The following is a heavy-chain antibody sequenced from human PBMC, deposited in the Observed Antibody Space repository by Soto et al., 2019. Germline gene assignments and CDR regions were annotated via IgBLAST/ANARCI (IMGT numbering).Heavy chain of an antibody. CDR3: ARHDGLRYFDWASYYYYGMDV. D-gene: IGHD3-9*01. V-gene: IGHV4-59*08. Sequence: SEILSLTCTVSGGSISSYYWSWIRQPPGKGLEWIGYIYYSGSTNYNPSLKSRVTISVDTSKNQFSLRLSSVTAADTAVYYCARHDGLRYFDWASYYYYGMDVWGQGTTVTVSS. CDR2: IYYSGST. J-gene: IGHJ6*02. CDR1: GGSISSYY.